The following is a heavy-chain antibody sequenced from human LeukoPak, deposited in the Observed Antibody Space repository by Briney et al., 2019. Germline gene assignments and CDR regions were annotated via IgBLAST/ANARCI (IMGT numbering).Heavy chain of an antibody. CDR3: ARVGWLISYYFDY. Sequence: GGSLRLSCAASGFTFSSYGMHWVRQAPGKGLEWVAVISYDGSNKYYADSVKGRFTISRDNSKNTLYLQMNSLRAEDTAVYYCARVGWLISYYFDYWGQGTLVTVSS. V-gene: IGHV3-30*03. CDR2: ISYDGSNK. D-gene: IGHD3-16*02. CDR1: GFTFSSYG. J-gene: IGHJ4*02.